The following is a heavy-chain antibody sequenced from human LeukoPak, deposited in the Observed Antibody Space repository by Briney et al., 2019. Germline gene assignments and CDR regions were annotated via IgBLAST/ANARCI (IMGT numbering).Heavy chain of an antibody. CDR3: ARVTDGGVDY. CDR1: GGTFSSYA. J-gene: IGHJ4*02. Sequence: ASVKVSCKASGGTFSSYAISWVRQAPGQGLEWMGIINPSGGSTSYAQKFQGRVTMTRDTSTSTVYMELSSLRSEDTAVYYCARVTDGGVDYWGQGTLVTVS. CDR2: INPSGGST. V-gene: IGHV1-46*01. D-gene: IGHD5-24*01.